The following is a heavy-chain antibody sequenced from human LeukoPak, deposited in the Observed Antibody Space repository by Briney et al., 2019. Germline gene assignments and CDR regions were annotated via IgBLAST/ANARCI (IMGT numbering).Heavy chain of an antibody. V-gene: IGHV4-61*01. D-gene: IGHD3-22*01. CDR1: GGSVSSGSYY. Sequence: SETLSLTCTVSGGSVSSGSYYWSWIRQPPGKGLERIGYIYYSGSTNYNPSLKSRVTISVDTAKNQFSLKLSSVTAADTAVYYCARLGMDDSSGPGAFDIWGQGTMVTVSS. CDR2: IYYSGST. CDR3: ARLGMDDSSGPGAFDI. J-gene: IGHJ3*02.